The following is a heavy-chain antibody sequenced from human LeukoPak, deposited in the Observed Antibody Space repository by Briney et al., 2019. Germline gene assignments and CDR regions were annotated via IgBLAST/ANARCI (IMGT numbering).Heavy chain of an antibody. Sequence: GGSLRLSCAAPGFSFSTYGMHWVRQTPGKGLEWLAVISLDGSLQFYADSVKGRFIISRDNSKNTLYLQMNSLRPEDTAVYYCAKCPILRGFDNYFDNWGQGTLVTVSS. V-gene: IGHV3-30*18. CDR3: AKCPILRGFDNYFDN. D-gene: IGHD5-12*01. CDR1: GFSFSTYG. J-gene: IGHJ4*02. CDR2: ISLDGSLQ.